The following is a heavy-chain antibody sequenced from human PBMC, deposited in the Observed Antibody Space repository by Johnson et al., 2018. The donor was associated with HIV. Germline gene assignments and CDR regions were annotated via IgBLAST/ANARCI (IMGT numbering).Heavy chain of an antibody. CDR1: GFTFSSYA. D-gene: IGHD3-10*01. CDR3: AAMDGSGSYWAFDI. J-gene: IGHJ3*02. Sequence: QVQLVESGGGVVQPGRSLRLSCAASGFTFSSYAMHWVRQAPGKGLEWVAVISYDGSNKYYAASVKGRFTISRDNSKNTLYLQMNSLRAEDTAVYYCAAMDGSGSYWAFDIWGQGTMVTVSS. V-gene: IGHV3-30*14. CDR2: ISYDGSNK.